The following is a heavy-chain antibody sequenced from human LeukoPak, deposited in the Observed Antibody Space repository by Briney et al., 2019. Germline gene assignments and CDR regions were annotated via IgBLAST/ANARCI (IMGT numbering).Heavy chain of an antibody. CDR1: LGSISSNGYY. CDR3: ARHEYGSGSYYPALFDY. Sequence: SETLSLTSTLSLGSISSNGYYSGPVRQPPGKGLEWVGSMYHSGSASYNLSLKSRVTISVDTSKNQFSLRLSSVTAADTSVYYCARHEYGSGSYYPALFDYWGQGTLVTVSS. D-gene: IGHD3-10*01. CDR2: MYHSGSA. J-gene: IGHJ4*02. V-gene: IGHV4-39*01.